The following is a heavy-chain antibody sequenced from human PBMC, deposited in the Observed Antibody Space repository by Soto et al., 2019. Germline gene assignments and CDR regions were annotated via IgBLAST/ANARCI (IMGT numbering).Heavy chain of an antibody. D-gene: IGHD3-10*01. CDR3: AKDAISMVRGVNNWFDP. Sequence: EVQLLESGGGLVQPGGSLTLSCAASGFTFSSSAMTWVSQAPGKGLEWVSGISGGGGVSTYYADSVKGRFTISRDNSMNTLYLQMHRLRAEDTAVYYCAKDAISMVRGVNNWFDPWGQGTLVTVSS. CDR2: ISGGGGVST. V-gene: IGHV3-23*01. CDR1: GFTFSSSA. J-gene: IGHJ5*02.